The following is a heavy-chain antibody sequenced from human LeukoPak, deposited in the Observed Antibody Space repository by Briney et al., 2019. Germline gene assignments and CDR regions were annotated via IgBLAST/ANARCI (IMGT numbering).Heavy chain of an antibody. CDR3: ARVPYYYDSSGYLANFDY. CDR2: IYYSGST. D-gene: IGHD3-22*01. V-gene: IGHV4-39*01. CDR1: GGSISSSSYY. J-gene: IGHJ4*02. Sequence: KPWETLSLTCPVSGGSISSSSYYWGWIRQPPGKGLEWIGSIYYSGSTNYNPSHKSRVTISVDPSKKQLSLKLSSVTAADTAVYYCARVPYYYDSSGYLANFDYWGQGTLVTVSS.